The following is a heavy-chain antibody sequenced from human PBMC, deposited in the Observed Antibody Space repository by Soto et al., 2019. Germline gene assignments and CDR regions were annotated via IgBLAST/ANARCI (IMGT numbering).Heavy chain of an antibody. V-gene: IGHV5-51*01. D-gene: IGHD1-7*01. CDR3: ARRRELRGYYYYYGLDV. Sequence: PGESLKISCKGSGYSFTSYWIGWVRQMPGKGLEWMGIIHPGDSDTRYSPSFQGQVTISADKSISTAYLQWSSLKASDTAMYYCARRRELRGYYYYYGLDVWGQGTTVTVSS. CDR1: GYSFTSYW. J-gene: IGHJ6*02. CDR2: IHPGDSDT.